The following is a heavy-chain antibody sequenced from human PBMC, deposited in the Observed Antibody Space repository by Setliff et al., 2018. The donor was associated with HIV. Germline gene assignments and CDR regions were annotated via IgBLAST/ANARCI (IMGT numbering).Heavy chain of an antibody. CDR1: GFTFSIYA. D-gene: IGHD6-6*01. CDR3: ARGDSVAARPERDY. J-gene: IGHJ4*02. V-gene: IGHV3-23*01. Sequence: PGGSLRLSCAASGFTFSIYAMSWVRQAPGKGLEWVSAISGGGGSTYYADSVKGRFTISRGNSKNTLYLQMNSLRAEDTAVYYCARGDSVAARPERDYWGQGTLVTVSS. CDR2: ISGGGGST.